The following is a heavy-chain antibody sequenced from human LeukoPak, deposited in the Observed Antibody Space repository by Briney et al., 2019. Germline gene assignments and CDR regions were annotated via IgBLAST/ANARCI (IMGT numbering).Heavy chain of an antibody. CDR2: IVVGSGNT. Sequence: GASVKVSCKASGFTFTSSAVQWVRQARGQRLEWIGWIVVGSGNTNYAQKFQERVTITRDMSTSTAYMELSSLRSEDTAVYYCAAAPDYDFWSGPYYFDYWGQGTLVTVSS. CDR3: AAAPDYDFWSGPYYFDY. V-gene: IGHV1-58*01. J-gene: IGHJ4*02. CDR1: GFTFTSSA. D-gene: IGHD3-3*01.